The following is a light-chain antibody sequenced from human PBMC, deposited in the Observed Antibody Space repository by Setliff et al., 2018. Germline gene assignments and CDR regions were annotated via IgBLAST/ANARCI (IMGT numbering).Light chain of an antibody. Sequence: QSALTQPRSVSGSPGQSVTISCTGTSSHIGDYNSVSWYQQHPGKVPKLMIYDVDKRPSGVPDRFSGSKSGSSASLTISGLQAEDEADYYCCSYATTYTFVVFGGGTKVTVL. V-gene: IGLV2-11*01. CDR1: SSHIGDYNS. CDR3: CSYATTYTFVV. CDR2: DVD. J-gene: IGLJ2*01.